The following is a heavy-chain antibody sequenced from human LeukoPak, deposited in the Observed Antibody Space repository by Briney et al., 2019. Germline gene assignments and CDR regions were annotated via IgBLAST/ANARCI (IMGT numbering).Heavy chain of an antibody. Sequence: ASVKVSCKASGYTFTTYAMNWVRQVPGQGLEWMGWINTNTGNPTYAQGFTGRFVFSLDTSVSTAYLQIGSLKAEDTAVYYCARDGIAVTGRDLYFDYWGQGTLVTVSS. CDR3: ARDGIAVTGRDLYFDY. D-gene: IGHD6-19*01. CDR2: INTNTGNP. J-gene: IGHJ4*02. CDR1: GYTFTTYA. V-gene: IGHV7-4-1*01.